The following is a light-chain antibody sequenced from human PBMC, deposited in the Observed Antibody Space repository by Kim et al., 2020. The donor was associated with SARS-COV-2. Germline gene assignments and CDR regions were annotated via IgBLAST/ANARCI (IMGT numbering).Light chain of an antibody. CDR1: QTISADY. J-gene: IGKJ1*01. CDR3: QQYVISPWT. Sequence: SPGESATLPCRASQTISADYLAWYQQKPGQAPRLLIHGVSIRATGIPDRFSGSGSGTDFTLTISRLEPEDFAVYHCQQYVISPWTFGQGTKVDIK. CDR2: GVS. V-gene: IGKV3-20*01.